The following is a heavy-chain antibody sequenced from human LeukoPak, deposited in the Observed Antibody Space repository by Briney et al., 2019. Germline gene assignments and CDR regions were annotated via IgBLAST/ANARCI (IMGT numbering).Heavy chain of an antibody. CDR2: IIPIFGTA. CDR3: ARDTYYDFSPNYYYYMDV. Sequence: ASVKVSCKASGGTFSSYAISWVRQAPGQGLEWMGGIIPIFGTANYAQKFQGRVTITTDESTSTAYMELSSLRSEDTAVYYCARDTYYDFSPNYYYYMDVWGKGTTVTVSS. CDR1: GGTFSSYA. J-gene: IGHJ6*03. D-gene: IGHD3-3*01. V-gene: IGHV1-69*05.